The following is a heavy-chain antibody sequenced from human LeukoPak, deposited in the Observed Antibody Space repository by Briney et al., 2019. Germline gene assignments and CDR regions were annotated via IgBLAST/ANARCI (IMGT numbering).Heavy chain of an antibody. J-gene: IGHJ4*02. D-gene: IGHD4-17*01. CDR1: GGSISSGGYS. CDR3: ARPRDYGDYVN. V-gene: IGHV4-30-2*01. Sequence: SETLSLTCTVSGGSISSGGYSWSWIRQPPGKGLEWIGYIYHSGSTNYNPSLKSRVTISVDKSKNQFSLKLSSVTAADTAVYYCARPRDYGDYVNWGQGTLVTVSS. CDR2: IYHSGST.